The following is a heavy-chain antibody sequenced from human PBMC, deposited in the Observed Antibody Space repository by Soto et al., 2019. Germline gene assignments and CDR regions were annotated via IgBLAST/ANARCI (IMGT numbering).Heavy chain of an antibody. J-gene: IGHJ6*02. CDR2: ISTYNGNT. CDR3: ARGLGTNGLDV. CDR1: GYKFTTYG. V-gene: IGHV1-18*04. D-gene: IGHD7-27*01. Sequence: VQLLQSGAEVKKPGASVKVSYKASGYKFTTYGITWVRQAPGQGLEWLGGISTYNGNTDYAQNLQDRVTMTTETSTSTAYLEVRSLTSDDTAVYFCARGLGTNGLDVWGQGTTVTVSS.